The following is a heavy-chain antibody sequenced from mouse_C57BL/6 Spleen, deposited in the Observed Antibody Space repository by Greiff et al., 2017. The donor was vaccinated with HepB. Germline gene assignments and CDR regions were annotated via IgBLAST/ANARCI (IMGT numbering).Heavy chain of an antibody. CDR1: GYSITSGYY. J-gene: IGHJ2*01. CDR3: ARDLGIYDGYCFDY. D-gene: IGHD2-3*01. Sequence: VQLKESGPGLVKPSQSLSLTCSVTGYSITSGYYWNWIRQFPGNKLEWMGYISYDGSNNYNPSLKNRISITRDTSKNQFFLKLNSVTTEDTATYYCARDLGIYDGYCFDYWGQGTTLTVSS. V-gene: IGHV3-6*01. CDR2: ISYDGSN.